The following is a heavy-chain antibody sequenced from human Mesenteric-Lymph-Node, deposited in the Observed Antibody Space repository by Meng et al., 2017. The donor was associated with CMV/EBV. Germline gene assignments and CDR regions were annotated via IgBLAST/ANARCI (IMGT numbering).Heavy chain of an antibody. CDR2: INREGSYT. V-gene: IGHV3-74*01. Sequence: GESLKISCEASGFTLSSYWMHWVRQVPGQGLMWVSRINREGSYTDYADSPKGRFTISRDNAKNTLYLQMNNLRAEDTAVYYCARDLRGPADYWGQGTLVTVSS. J-gene: IGHJ4*02. D-gene: IGHD3-10*01. CDR3: ARDLRGPADY. CDR1: GFTLSSYW.